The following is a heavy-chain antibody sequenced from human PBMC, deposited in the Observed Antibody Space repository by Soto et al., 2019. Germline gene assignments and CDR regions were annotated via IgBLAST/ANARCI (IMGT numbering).Heavy chain of an antibody. CDR2: LSAYNGNT. CDR1: GYTLTSYG. D-gene: IGHD3-10*01. V-gene: IGHV1-18*04. Sequence: QVQLVQSGAEVKKPGASVKVSCKASGYTLTSYGISWVRQAPGQGLEWMGWLSAYNGNTNYAQKLQGRVTMTTDTSPSTAYMELRSLRSGDTAVYYCARDGSASYGHANPRNYYYYGMDVWGQGTTVTASS. CDR3: ARDGSASYGHANPRNYYYYGMDV. J-gene: IGHJ6*02.